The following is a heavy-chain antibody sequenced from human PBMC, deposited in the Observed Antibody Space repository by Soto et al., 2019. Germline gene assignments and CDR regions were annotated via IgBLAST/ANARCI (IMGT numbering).Heavy chain of an antibody. CDR3: AKHFIGGRLQSPFDL. J-gene: IGHJ4*02. D-gene: IGHD3-9*01. Sequence: EVQLVESGGGLVQPGGSLRLSCAVSGVPFGTFTMNWVRQAPGKGLEWVSGLSDNVGTTHYAYSVKGRFTISRDKSKKTLYLQMNNLRAEDTAVYYCAKHFIGGRLQSPFDLRGQGTLVTVSS. CDR2: LSDNVGTT. V-gene: IGHV3-23*04. CDR1: GVPFGTFT.